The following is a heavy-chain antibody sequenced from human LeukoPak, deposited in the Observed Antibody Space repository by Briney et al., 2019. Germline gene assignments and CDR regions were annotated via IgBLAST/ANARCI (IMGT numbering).Heavy chain of an antibody. CDR2: IYPGDSDT. Sequence: GESLKISCKGSGYSFTSYWIGWVRQMPGKGLEWMGIIYPGDSDTRYSPTFQGQVTISADKSISTAYLQWSSLKASDTAMYYCARLGGGDSPDQYFQHWGQGTLVTVSS. CDR1: GYSFTSYW. CDR3: ARLGGGDSPDQYFQH. D-gene: IGHD2-21*02. J-gene: IGHJ1*01. V-gene: IGHV5-51*01.